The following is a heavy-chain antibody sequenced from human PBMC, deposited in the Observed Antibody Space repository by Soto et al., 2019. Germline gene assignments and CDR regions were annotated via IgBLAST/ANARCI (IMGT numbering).Heavy chain of an antibody. D-gene: IGHD3-22*01. CDR2: IYYSGST. CDR3: ARSNYYYDSSGYNKDAFDI. CDR1: GGSISSSSYY. Sequence: QLQLQESGPGLVKPSETLSLTCTVSGGSISSSSYYWGWIRQPPGKGLEWIGSIYYSGSTYYNPSLKSRVTISVDTSKNQFSLKLSSVTAADTAVYYCARSNYYYDSSGYNKDAFDIWGQGTMVTVSS. V-gene: IGHV4-39*01. J-gene: IGHJ3*02.